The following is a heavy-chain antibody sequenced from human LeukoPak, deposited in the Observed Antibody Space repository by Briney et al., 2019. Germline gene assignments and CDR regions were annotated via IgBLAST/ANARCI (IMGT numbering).Heavy chain of an antibody. CDR1: GDSVSSNNGA. Sequence: SQTLSVTCAISGDSVSSNNGAWNWIRQSPSRGLVWLGRTYYRSKWYNDYAAFIQGRITINPDTSKNQFSLQLNSVTPEDTAVYYCARDLGTSGWYTFDFWGQGTLVTVSS. CDR2: TYYRSKWYN. CDR3: ARDLGTSGWYTFDF. J-gene: IGHJ4*02. V-gene: IGHV6-1*01. D-gene: IGHD6-19*01.